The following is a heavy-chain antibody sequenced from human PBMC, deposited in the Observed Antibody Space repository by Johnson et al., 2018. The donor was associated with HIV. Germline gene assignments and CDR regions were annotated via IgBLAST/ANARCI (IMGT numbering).Heavy chain of an antibody. CDR3: ARSRAAYYYDSSGYYSAFDI. CDR1: GFTFGSYG. V-gene: IGHV3-30*03. CDR2: ISYDGSNK. J-gene: IGHJ3*02. Sequence: QVQLVESGGGVVQPGRSLRLSCAASGFTFGSYGMHWVRQAPGKGLEWVAVISYDGSNKYYADSVKGRFTISRDNSKNTLYLQMNSLRAEDTAVYYWARSRAAYYYDSSGYYSAFDIWGQGTMVTVSS. D-gene: IGHD3-22*01.